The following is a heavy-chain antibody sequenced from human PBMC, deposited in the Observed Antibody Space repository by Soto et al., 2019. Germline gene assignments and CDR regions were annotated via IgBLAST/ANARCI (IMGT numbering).Heavy chain of an antibody. CDR3: ARGNYYYDSIVEYYYGMDV. J-gene: IGHJ6*02. Sequence: QVQLVQSGAEVKKPGSSVKVSCKASGGTFSSYAISWVRQAPGQGLEWMGGIIPIFGTANYAQKFQGRVTSTADESTSTAYMELSSLRSEDTAVYYCARGNYYYDSIVEYYYGMDVWGQGTTVTVSS. D-gene: IGHD3-22*01. V-gene: IGHV1-69*01. CDR1: GGTFSSYA. CDR2: IIPIFGTA.